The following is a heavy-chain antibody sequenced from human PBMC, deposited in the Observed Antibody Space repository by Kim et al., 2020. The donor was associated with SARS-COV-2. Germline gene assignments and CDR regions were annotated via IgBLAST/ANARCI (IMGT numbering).Heavy chain of an antibody. V-gene: IGHV3-30*04. J-gene: IGHJ4*02. CDR1: GFTFSSYA. CDR2: ISYDGSNK. CDR3: ARDGSGSYYGPADY. Sequence: GGSLRLSCAASGFTFSSYALHWVRQAPGKGLEWVAVISYDGSNKYYADSVKGRFTISRDNSKNTLYLQMNSLRAEDTAVYYCARDGSGSYYGPADYWGQGTLVTVSS. D-gene: IGHD1-26*01.